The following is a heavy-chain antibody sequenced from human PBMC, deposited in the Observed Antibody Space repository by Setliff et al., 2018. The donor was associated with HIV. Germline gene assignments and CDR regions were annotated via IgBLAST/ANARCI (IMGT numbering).Heavy chain of an antibody. V-gene: IGHV4-59*11. CDR3: AKGAGFYGDYTFDH. CDR2: IYSTGST. D-gene: IGHD4-17*01. J-gene: IGHJ4*02. CDR1: GPSINIHY. Sequence: PSETLSLTCTVSGPSINIHYWSWIRQSPGKAFEWIGYIYSTGSTNYNPSLQSRVTISMVASGNQFSLKVTSVTAADTAVYYCAKGAGFYGDYTFDHWGQGRQVTVSS.